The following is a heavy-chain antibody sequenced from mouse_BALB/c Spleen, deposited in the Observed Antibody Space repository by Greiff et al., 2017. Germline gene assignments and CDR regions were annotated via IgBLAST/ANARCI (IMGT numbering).Heavy chain of an antibody. CDR2: INPGSGGT. V-gene: IGHV1-54*03. CDR1: GYAFTNYL. CDR3: ARNYGSRYYYAMDY. Sequence: QVQLQQSGAELVRPGTSVKVSCKASGYAFTNYLIEWVKQRPGQGLEWIGVINPGSGGTNYNEKFKGKATLTADKSSSTAYMQLSSLTSDDSAVYFCARNYGSRYYYAMDYWGQGTSVTVSS. D-gene: IGHD1-1*01. J-gene: IGHJ4*01.